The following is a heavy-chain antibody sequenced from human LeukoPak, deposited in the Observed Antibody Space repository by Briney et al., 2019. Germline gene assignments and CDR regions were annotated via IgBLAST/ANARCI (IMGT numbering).Heavy chain of an antibody. D-gene: IGHD2-15*01. CDR1: GFTFSSYW. J-gene: IGHJ5*02. Sequence: PGGSLRLSCAASGFTFSSYWMSWVRQAPGKGLKWVANIKKDGSEKCYVDSVKGRFTISRDNAKNSLYLQMNSLRAEDTAVYYCARDVLMRDIVVVVAAPRWFDPWGQGTLVTVSS. CDR2: IKKDGSEK. V-gene: IGHV3-7*01. CDR3: ARDVLMRDIVVVVAAPRWFDP.